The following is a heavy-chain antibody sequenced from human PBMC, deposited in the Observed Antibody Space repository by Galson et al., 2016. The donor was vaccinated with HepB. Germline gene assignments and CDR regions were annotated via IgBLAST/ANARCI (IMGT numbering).Heavy chain of an antibody. D-gene: IGHD6-13*01. CDR1: GFTFSSYP. J-gene: IGHJ4*02. CDR2: ISGSGATT. CDR3: ASMGGGSGSWYED. Sequence: SLRLSCAASGFTFSSYPMSWVRQAPGKGLEWVSRISGSGATTNYADSVRGRFTISRDNSKSTLFLQLSSLRAGDTAVYYCASMGGGSGSWYEDWGQGNLVTVSS. V-gene: IGHV3-23*01.